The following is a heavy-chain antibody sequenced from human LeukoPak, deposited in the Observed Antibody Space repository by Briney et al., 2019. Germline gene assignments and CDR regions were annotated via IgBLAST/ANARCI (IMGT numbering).Heavy chain of an antibody. CDR1: GFTFSVYG. Sequence: GRSLRLSCAASGFTFSVYGMHWVRQAPGKGLEWVAVIWNDGSNKYYADSVKGRFTISRDNSKNTLYLQMNSLRAEDTAVYYCVKDKYPVVVAATLDYWGQGILVTVSS. CDR3: VKDKYPVVVAATLDY. V-gene: IGHV3-33*06. D-gene: IGHD2-15*01. J-gene: IGHJ4*02. CDR2: IWNDGSNK.